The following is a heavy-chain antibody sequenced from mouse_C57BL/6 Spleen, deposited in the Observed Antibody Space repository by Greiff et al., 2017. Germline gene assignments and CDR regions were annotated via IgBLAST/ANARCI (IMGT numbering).Heavy chain of an antibody. J-gene: IGHJ4*01. CDR2: IDPANGNT. V-gene: IGHV14-3*01. CDR1: GFNIKNTY. CDR3: ARCFITTVVAHYYAIDY. Sequence: VQLQQSVAELVRPGASVKLSCTASGFNIKNTYMHWVKQRPEQGLEWIGRIDPANGNTKYAPKFQGKATLTAETSSNTAYLQLSSLTSEDTVIYYCARCFITTVVAHYYAIDYWGQGTSVTVSS. D-gene: IGHD1-1*01.